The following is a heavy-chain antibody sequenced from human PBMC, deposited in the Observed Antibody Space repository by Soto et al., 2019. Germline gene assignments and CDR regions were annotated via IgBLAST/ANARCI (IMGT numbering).Heavy chain of an antibody. D-gene: IGHD2-15*01. CDR1: GGSISSSSYY. V-gene: IGHV4-39*01. CDR3: ARLADIVVVVAATGYIDY. CDR2: IYYSGST. J-gene: IGHJ4*02. Sequence: SETLSLTCTVSGGSISSSSYYWGWIRQPPGKGLEWIGSIYYSGSTYYNPSLKSRVTISVDTSKNQFSLKLSSVTAADTAVYYCARLADIVVVVAATGYIDYWGQGTLVTVSS.